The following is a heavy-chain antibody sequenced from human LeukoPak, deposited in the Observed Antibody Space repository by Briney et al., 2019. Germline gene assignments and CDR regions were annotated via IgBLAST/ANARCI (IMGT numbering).Heavy chain of an antibody. CDR1: GYTFTSYD. CDR3: ATALAGSVELDY. V-gene: IGHV1-8*01. D-gene: IGHD6-19*01. CDR2: MNPNNGNI. J-gene: IGHJ4*02. Sequence: ASVKVSCKASGYTFTSYDIHWVRQAAGQGLEWMGWMNPNNGNIHYAQKFRGRVTMTRNTPISTAYMELTSLRSDDTAVYYCATALAGSVELDYWGQGTLVTVSS.